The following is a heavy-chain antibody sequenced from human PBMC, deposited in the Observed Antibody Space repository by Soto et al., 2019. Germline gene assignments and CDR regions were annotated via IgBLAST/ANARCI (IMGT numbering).Heavy chain of an antibody. CDR2: IYWDDDK. V-gene: IGHV2-5*02. CDR3: AHSGRHDYGDYHSHFDY. CDR1: GFSLSTSGVG. J-gene: IGHJ4*02. Sequence: SGPTLVKPTQTLTLTCTFSGFSLSTSGVGVGWIRQPPGKALEWLALIYWDDDKRYSPSLKSRLTITKDTSKNQVVLTMTNMDPVDTATYYCAHSGRHDYGDYHSHFDYWGQGTLVTVSS. D-gene: IGHD4-17*01.